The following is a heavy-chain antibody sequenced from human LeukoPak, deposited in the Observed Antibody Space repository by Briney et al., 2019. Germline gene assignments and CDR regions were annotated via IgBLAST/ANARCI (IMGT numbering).Heavy chain of an antibody. Sequence: SETLSLTCAVSGYSISSGYYWGWIRQPPGKGLEWIGSIYHSGSIYYNPSLKSRVTIAVDTPKNQFSLKLNSVTAADTAVYYCASLYYYGSGSYYIQYFQHWGQGTLVTVSS. D-gene: IGHD3-10*01. J-gene: IGHJ1*01. CDR3: ASLYYYGSGSYYIQYFQH. CDR1: GYSISSGYY. V-gene: IGHV4-38-2*01. CDR2: IYHSGSI.